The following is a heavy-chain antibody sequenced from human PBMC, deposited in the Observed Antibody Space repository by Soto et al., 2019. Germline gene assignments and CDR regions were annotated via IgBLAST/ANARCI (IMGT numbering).Heavy chain of an antibody. J-gene: IGHJ4*02. CDR2: IWYDGSNK. CDR3: ARGGHVVVVAAQEVGY. D-gene: IGHD2-15*01. CDR1: GFTFSSYG. Sequence: GGSLRLSCAASGFTFSSYGMHWVRQAPGKGLEWVAVIWYDGSNKYYADSVKGRFTISRDNSKNTLYLQMNSLRAEDTAVYYCARGGHVVVVAAQEVGYWGQGTLVTVSS. V-gene: IGHV3-33*01.